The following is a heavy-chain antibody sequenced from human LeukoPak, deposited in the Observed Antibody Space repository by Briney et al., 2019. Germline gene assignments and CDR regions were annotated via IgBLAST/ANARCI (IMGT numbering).Heavy chain of an antibody. Sequence: SETLSLTCTVSGGSIYSYYWSWIRQPPGKGLEWIGYIYYTGSTEYHPSLKSRVTISLDTSKNQFSLKLTSVTAADTAVYYCSRVYQSAEDYFDYWGQGNLVSVSS. CDR2: IYYTGST. CDR1: GGSIYSYY. CDR3: SRVYQSAEDYFDY. V-gene: IGHV4-59*01. J-gene: IGHJ4*02. D-gene: IGHD2-2*01.